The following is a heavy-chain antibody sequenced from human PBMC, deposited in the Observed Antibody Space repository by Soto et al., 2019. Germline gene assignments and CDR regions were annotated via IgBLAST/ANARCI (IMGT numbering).Heavy chain of an antibody. Sequence: GESLKISCAASGFTFSSYAMSWVRQAPGKGLEWVSAISGSGGSTYYADSVKGRFTISRDNSKNTLYLQMNSLRAEDTAVYYCAKSSCSGGSCYTMHYFDYWGQGTLVTVSS. D-gene: IGHD2-15*01. V-gene: IGHV3-23*01. CDR3: AKSSCSGGSCYTMHYFDY. CDR1: GFTFSSYA. CDR2: ISGSGGST. J-gene: IGHJ4*02.